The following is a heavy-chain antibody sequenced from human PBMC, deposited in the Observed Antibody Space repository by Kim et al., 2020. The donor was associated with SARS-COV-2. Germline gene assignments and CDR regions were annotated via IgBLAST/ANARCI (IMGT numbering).Heavy chain of an antibody. CDR2: INPNSGGS. D-gene: IGHD3-10*01. CDR1: GYSFTDYY. CDR3: ARGPYSSGSGSYLLDP. Sequence: SVKVSCKASGYSFTDYYIHWVRQAPGQGLEWMGWINPNSGGSNIAQRLQGRVTMTRDTPISIAYMDLRRLTSDDTAVHYCARGPYSSGSGSYLLDPWGQ. V-gene: IGHV1-2*02. J-gene: IGHJ5*02.